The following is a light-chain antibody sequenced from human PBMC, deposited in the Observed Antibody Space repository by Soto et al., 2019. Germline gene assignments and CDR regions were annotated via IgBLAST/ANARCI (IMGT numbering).Light chain of an antibody. V-gene: IGLV2-23*01. CDR1: SSDVGSYNL. CDR3: CSYAGSSTFYVV. CDR2: EGS. J-gene: IGLJ2*01. Sequence: QSALTQPASVSGSPGQSITISCTGTSSDVGSYNLVSWYQQHPGKAPKLMIYEGSKRPSGVSNRLSGSKSGNTASLTISGLQAEDEADYYCCSYAGSSTFYVVFXGGTKVTVL.